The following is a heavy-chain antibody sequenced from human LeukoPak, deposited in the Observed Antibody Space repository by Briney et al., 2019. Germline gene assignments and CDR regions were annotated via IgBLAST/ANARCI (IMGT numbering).Heavy chain of an antibody. D-gene: IGHD3-22*01. J-gene: IGHJ4*02. Sequence: GGSLRLSCAASGFTFSSYGMSWVRQAPGKGLEWVSAISGSGGSTYYADSVKGRFTISRDNSKNTLYLQMNSLRSEDTAVYYCARDSPYDRDGYYFDYWGQGTLVTVSS. CDR3: ARDSPYDRDGYYFDY. CDR2: ISGSGGST. CDR1: GFTFSSYG. V-gene: IGHV3-23*01.